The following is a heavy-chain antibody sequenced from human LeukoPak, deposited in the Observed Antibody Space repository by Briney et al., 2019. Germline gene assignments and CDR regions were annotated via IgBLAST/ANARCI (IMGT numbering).Heavy chain of an antibody. V-gene: IGHV3-48*03. J-gene: IGHJ6*04. Sequence: GGSLRLSCAASGFTFSSYEMNWVRQAPGKGLEWVSYISSSGSTIYYADSVKGRFTISRDNAKNSLYLQMNSLRAEDTAVYYCATLGIAMIGGVWGKGTTVTISS. D-gene: IGHD3-10*02. CDR3: ATLGIAMIGGV. CDR1: GFTFSSYE. CDR2: ISSSGSTI.